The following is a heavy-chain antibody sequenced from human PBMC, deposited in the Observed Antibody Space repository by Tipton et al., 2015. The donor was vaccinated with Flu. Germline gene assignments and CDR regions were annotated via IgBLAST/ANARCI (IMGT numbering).Heavy chain of an antibody. V-gene: IGHV4-4*07. Sequence: TLSLTCTVSGGSISSYYWSWIRQPAGKGLEWIGRIYTSGSTNYNPSLKSRVTMSVDTSKNQFSLKLSSVTAADTAVYYCARENDKGYSYGYYFDYWGQGTLVTVSS. D-gene: IGHD5-18*01. CDR2: IYTSGST. CDR3: ARENDKGYSYGYYFDY. CDR1: GGSISSYY. J-gene: IGHJ4*02.